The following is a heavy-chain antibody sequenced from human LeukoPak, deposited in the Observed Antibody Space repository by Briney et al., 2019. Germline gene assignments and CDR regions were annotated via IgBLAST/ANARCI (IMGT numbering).Heavy chain of an antibody. J-gene: IGHJ6*03. CDR1: GGSISSYY. CDR3: ARSPPPFYDSSGYHYYYYMDV. V-gene: IGHV4-59*01. CDR2: IYESEST. D-gene: IGHD3-22*01. Sequence: SETLSLTCTVSGGSISSYYWSWIRQPPGRGLEWIGYIYESESTNYNPSLKSRVTISPDTSKKKFSLKLTSVTAADTAVYYCARSPPPFYDSSGYHYYYYMDVWGKGTTVTVSS.